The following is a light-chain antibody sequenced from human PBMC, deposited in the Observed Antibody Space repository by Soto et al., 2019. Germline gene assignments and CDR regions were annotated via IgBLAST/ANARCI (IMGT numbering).Light chain of an antibody. CDR1: QSVSSK. Sequence: TVMTQSPATLTVSQPERAAPAVRGSQSVSSKLAWYQQKPGQAPRLLIYGASTRATGIPARFSGSGSGTEFTLTISSLQSEDSAVYYCQQYNNWPPITFGQGARLEIK. CDR3: QQYNNWPPIT. CDR2: GAS. J-gene: IGKJ5*01. V-gene: IGKV3D-15*01.